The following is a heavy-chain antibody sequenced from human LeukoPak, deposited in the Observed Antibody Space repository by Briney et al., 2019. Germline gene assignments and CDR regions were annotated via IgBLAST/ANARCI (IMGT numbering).Heavy chain of an antibody. Sequence: IPSETLSLTCTVSGGSVSSGSYYWSWIRQPPGKGLEWIGYIYYSGSTNYNPSLKSRVTISVDTSKNQFSLKLSSVTAADTAVYYCARGPVVAATRGLFDWGQGTLVTVSS. CDR2: IYYSGST. V-gene: IGHV4-61*01. CDR3: ARGPVVAATRGLFD. CDR1: GGSVSSGSYY. D-gene: IGHD2-15*01. J-gene: IGHJ4*02.